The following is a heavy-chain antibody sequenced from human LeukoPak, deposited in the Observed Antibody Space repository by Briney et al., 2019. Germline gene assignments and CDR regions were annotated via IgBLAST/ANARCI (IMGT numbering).Heavy chain of an antibody. Sequence: GGSLRLSCAASGFTFSSYEMNWVRQAPGKGLEWVSYISSSGSTIYYADSVKGRFTISRDNAKNSLFLQMNSLRAEDTAVYYCATVSDGYNRYKSAFDIWGQGTMVTVSS. J-gene: IGHJ3*02. CDR2: ISSSGSTI. V-gene: IGHV3-48*03. CDR1: GFTFSSYE. CDR3: ATVSDGYNRYKSAFDI. D-gene: IGHD5-24*01.